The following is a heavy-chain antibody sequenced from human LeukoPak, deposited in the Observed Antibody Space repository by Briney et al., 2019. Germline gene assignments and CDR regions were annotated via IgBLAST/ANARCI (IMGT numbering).Heavy chain of an antibody. CDR2: IIPILGTT. CDR1: GGTFSSYA. D-gene: IGHD3-10*01. J-gene: IGHJ6*02. Sequence: ASVKVSCKASGGTFSSYAISWVRQAPGQGLEWMGGIIPILGTTNYAQKFQGRVTITADESTSTAYMELSSLRSEDTAVYYCAGGSGSYYGYYYGMDVWGQGTTVTVSS. CDR3: AGGSGSYYGYYYGMDV. V-gene: IGHV1-69*13.